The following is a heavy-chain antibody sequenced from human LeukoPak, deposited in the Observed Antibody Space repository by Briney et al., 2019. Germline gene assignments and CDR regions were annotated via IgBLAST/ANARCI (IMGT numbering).Heavy chain of an antibody. CDR2: ISYDGSNK. Sequence: PGGSLRLSCAASGFTFSSYAMHWVRQAPGKGLEWVAVISYDGSNKYYADSVKGRFTISRDNSKNTLYLQMNSLRAEDTAVYYCAKVPNLLGYCSSTSCYVSDYWGQGTLVTVSS. J-gene: IGHJ4*02. D-gene: IGHD2-2*01. CDR1: GFTFSSYA. V-gene: IGHV3-30-3*01. CDR3: AKVPNLLGYCSSTSCYVSDY.